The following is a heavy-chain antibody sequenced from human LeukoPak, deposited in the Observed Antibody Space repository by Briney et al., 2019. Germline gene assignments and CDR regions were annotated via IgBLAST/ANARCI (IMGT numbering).Heavy chain of an antibody. V-gene: IGHV3-23*01. CDR1: GFTFGNYA. D-gene: IGHD6-19*01. J-gene: IGHJ6*02. Sequence: GGSLRLSCAASGFTFGNYAMSWVRQAPGKGLEWVSAISGSGTSTYYTDSVKGRFTISRDNSKNTLYLQMNSLRAEDTAVYYCARDLGSYSSGWYGYYYYGMDVWGQGTTVTVSS. CDR2: ISGSGTST. CDR3: ARDLGSYSSGWYGYYYYGMDV.